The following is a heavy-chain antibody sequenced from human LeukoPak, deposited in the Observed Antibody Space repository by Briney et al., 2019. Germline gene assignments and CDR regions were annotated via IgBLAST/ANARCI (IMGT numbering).Heavy chain of an antibody. J-gene: IGHJ4*02. CDR3: ARGACSDVGCYNTLLDY. CDR1: GFTFSSYA. Sequence: QPGRSLRLSCAASGFTFSSYAMHWVRQAPGKGLEWVALISFDGINKYYSDSVKGRFTISRDTSENTLYLQMNSLRVDDTAVYHCARGACSDVGCYNTLLDYWGQGTLVTVSS. D-gene: IGHD2-15*01. V-gene: IGHV3-30-3*01. CDR2: ISFDGINK.